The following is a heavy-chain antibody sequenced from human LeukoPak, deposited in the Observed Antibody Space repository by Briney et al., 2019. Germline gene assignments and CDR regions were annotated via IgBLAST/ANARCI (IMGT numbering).Heavy chain of an antibody. CDR1: GFTFSSYA. CDR3: ARALTGYYAVGY. V-gene: IGHV3-21*01. CDR2: ISSSSSYI. J-gene: IGHJ4*02. D-gene: IGHD3-9*01. Sequence: GGSLRLSCAASGFTFSSYAMSWVRQAPGKGLEWVSSISSSSSYIYYADSVKGRFTISRDNAKNSLYLQMNSLRAEDTAVYYCARALTGYYAVGYWGQGTLVTVSS.